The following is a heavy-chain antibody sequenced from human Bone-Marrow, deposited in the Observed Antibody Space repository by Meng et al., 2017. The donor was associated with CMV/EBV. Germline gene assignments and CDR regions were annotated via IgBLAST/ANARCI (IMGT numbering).Heavy chain of an antibody. CDR1: GFIFSSFD. CDR2: IRYDGSGK. Sequence: GESLKISCVTSGFIFSSFDMHWVRQAPGRGLEWVAFIRYDGSGKYYTDALKGRVTISRDNSKNTMYMEMNSLRIEDTAVYYCAKARVVGWVTSGWYFDWFDAWGQGTPVTVSS. D-gene: IGHD6-19*01. J-gene: IGHJ5*02. CDR3: AKARVVGWVTSGWYFDWFDA. V-gene: IGHV3-30*02.